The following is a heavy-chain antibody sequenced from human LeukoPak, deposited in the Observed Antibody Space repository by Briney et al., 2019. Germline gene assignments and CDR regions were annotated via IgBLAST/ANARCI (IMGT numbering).Heavy chain of an antibody. CDR3: ARVHTQSDAFDI. CDR2: ISSSGSTI. Sequence: GGSLRLSCAASGFTFSSYEMNWVRQAPGKGLEWVSYISSSGSTIYYADSVKGRFTISRDNAKNSLYLQMNSLRAEDTAVYYCARVHTQSDAFDIWGQGTMVIVSS. CDR1: GFTFSSYE. V-gene: IGHV3-48*03. J-gene: IGHJ3*02. D-gene: IGHD2-2*02.